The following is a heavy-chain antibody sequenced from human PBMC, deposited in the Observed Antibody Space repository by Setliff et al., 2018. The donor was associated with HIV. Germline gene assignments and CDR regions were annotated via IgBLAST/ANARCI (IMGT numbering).Heavy chain of an antibody. CDR3: ASLRRRDGYNRENFFVDY. D-gene: IGHD5-12*01. J-gene: IGHJ4*02. CDR1: GGSISSGSYY. CDR2: IYTSGST. V-gene: IGHV4-61*09. Sequence: SETLSLTCTVSGGSISSGSYYWSWIRQPAGKGLEWIGHIYTSGSTNYNPSLKSRVTIPVDTSKNQFSLKLSSVTAADTAVYYCASLRRRDGYNRENFFVDYWGQGTLVTVSS.